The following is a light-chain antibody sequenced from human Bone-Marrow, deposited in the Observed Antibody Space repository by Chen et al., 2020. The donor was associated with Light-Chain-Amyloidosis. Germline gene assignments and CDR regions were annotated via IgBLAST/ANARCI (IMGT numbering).Light chain of an antibody. CDR2: RDT. V-gene: IGLV3-25*03. Sequence: SYELTPPPSLSVSPGQTARITCSGDDLPTKYAYWYQQKPGQAPVLVIHRDTERPSGISERFSGSSSGTTATLTISGVQAEDEADYHCQSADSSGTYEVIFGGGTKLTV. CDR1: DLPTKY. J-gene: IGLJ2*01. CDR3: QSADSSGTYEVI.